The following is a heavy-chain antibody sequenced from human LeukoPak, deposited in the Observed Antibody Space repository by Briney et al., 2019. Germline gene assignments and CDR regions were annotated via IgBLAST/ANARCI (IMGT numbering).Heavy chain of an antibody. Sequence: GGSLRLSCAASGFTFSSYEMNWVRQAPGKGLESVSAISGSGGSTYYADSVKGRFTISRDNSKNTLYLQMNSLRAEDTAVYYCAKGTRLWFGESSDYWGQGTLVTVSS. CDR1: GFTFSSYE. D-gene: IGHD3-10*01. V-gene: IGHV3-23*01. CDR2: ISGSGGST. CDR3: AKGTRLWFGESSDY. J-gene: IGHJ4*02.